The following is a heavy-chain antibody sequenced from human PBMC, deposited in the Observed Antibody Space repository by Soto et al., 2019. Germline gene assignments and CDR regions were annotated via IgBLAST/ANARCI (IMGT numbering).Heavy chain of an antibody. CDR2: ISSSGSTI. D-gene: IGHD3-10*01. CDR1: GFTFSSYE. V-gene: IGHV3-48*03. J-gene: IGHJ6*02. CDR3: AGRGGAKNHLLWFGEFPPVYYYGMDV. Sequence: GGSLRLSCAASGFTFSSYEMNWVRQAPGKGLEWVSYISSSGSTIYYADSVKGRFTISRDNAKNSLYLQMNSLRAEDTAVYYCAGRGGAKNHLLWFGEFPPVYYYGMDVWGQGTTVTVS.